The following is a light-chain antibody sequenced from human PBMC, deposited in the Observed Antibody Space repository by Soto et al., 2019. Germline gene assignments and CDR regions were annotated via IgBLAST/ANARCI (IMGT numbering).Light chain of an antibody. V-gene: IGLV1-40*01. CDR1: SSNIGAGYD. CDR3: RSYDSSLRGWV. CDR2: GNS. J-gene: IGLJ3*02. Sequence: QSVLTQPPSVSGAPGQRVTISCTGSSSNIGAGYDVHWYQQLPGTAPKLLIYGNSNRPSGVPDRFSGSKSGTSASLAITGLRAEDEVDYYCRSYDSSLRGWVFGGGTTLTVL.